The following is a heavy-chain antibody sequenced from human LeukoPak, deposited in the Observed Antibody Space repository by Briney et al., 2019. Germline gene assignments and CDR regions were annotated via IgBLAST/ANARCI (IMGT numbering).Heavy chain of an antibody. CDR3: ARDRGWGLSLDY. CDR1: GGSITSYY. J-gene: IGHJ4*02. V-gene: IGHV4-4*07. D-gene: IGHD3-16*02. CDR2: IYITGST. Sequence: SETLSLTCTVSGGSITSYYWSWIRQSAGKGLEWIGRIYITGSTTYNPSLKSRVTMSLDTSKNQFSLKLSSVTAADTAVYYCARDRGWGLSLDYWSQGALVTVSS.